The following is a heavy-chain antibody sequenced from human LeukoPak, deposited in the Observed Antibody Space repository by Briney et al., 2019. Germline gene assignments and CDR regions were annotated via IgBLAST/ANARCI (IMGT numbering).Heavy chain of an antibody. CDR3: ARDSCGGGGCHYWYFDL. Sequence: ASVKVSCKASGYTFTGYHMHWVRQAPGQGLEWMGYIHPNSGATNYAQKFQGRVTMTRDTPISTASMELSGLKPDETAVYYCARDSCGGGGCHYWYFDLWGRGTLVTVSS. J-gene: IGHJ2*01. V-gene: IGHV1-2*02. CDR1: GYTFTGYH. CDR2: IHPNSGAT. D-gene: IGHD6-19*01.